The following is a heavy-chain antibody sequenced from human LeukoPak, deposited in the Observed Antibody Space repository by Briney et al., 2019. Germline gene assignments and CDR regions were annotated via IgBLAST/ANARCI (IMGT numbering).Heavy chain of an antibody. Sequence: GGSLRLSCAASGFTFDDYAMHWVRQAPGKGLEWVSGISWNSGSIGYADSVKGRFTISRDNAKNSLYLQMNSLRAEGTALYYCAKDRGSSSWLKAFDIWGQGTMVTVSS. V-gene: IGHV3-9*01. CDR1: GFTFDDYA. CDR3: AKDRGSSSWLKAFDI. D-gene: IGHD6-13*01. CDR2: ISWNSGSI. J-gene: IGHJ3*02.